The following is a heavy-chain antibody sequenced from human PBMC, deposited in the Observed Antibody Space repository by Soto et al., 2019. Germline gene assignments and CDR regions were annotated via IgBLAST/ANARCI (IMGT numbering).Heavy chain of an antibody. CDR1: GFTFSDYY. CDR3: ARTGYGYNYRVRSFDY. V-gene: IGHV3-11*01. J-gene: IGHJ4*02. Sequence: GGSLRLSCAASGFTFSDYYMSWIRQAPGQGLEWVSYISSSGSTIYYADSVKGRFTISRDNAKNSLYLQMNSLGAEDTAVYYCARTGYGYNYRVRSFDYWGQGTLVTVSS. D-gene: IGHD5-12*01. CDR2: ISSSGSTI.